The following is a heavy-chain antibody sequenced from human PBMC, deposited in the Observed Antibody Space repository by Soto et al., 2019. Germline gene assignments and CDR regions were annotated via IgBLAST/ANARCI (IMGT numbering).Heavy chain of an antibody. CDR1: GLGVGEHY. CDR3: VRWLPHSFDI. CDR2: ISTGATTT. J-gene: IGHJ3*02. V-gene: IGHV3-11*01. Sequence: GGSLRLSCAASGLGVGEHYMSWIRQDTRKGQEKITYISTGATTTDYLDTVKGRFTISRDNAKNSLYLQMINLRSEDMAVYYCVRWLPHSFDIWGQGTMVTFS. D-gene: IGHD5-12*01.